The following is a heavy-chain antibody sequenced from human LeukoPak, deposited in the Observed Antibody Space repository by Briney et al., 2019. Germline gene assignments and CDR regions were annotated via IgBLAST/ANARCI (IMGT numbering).Heavy chain of an antibody. Sequence: AASVKVSCKASGGTFSSYAISWVRQAPGQGLEWMGGIIPIFGTANYAQKFQGRVTITADESTSTAYMELSSLRSDDTAVYYCARGGDDSGLYFAYWGQGTLVTVSS. V-gene: IGHV1-69*13. CDR1: GGTFSSYA. CDR3: ARGGDDSGLYFAY. D-gene: IGHD3-22*01. J-gene: IGHJ4*02. CDR2: IIPIFGTA.